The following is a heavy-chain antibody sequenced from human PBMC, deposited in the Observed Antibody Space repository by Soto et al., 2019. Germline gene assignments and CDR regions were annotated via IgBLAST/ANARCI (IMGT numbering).Heavy chain of an antibody. V-gene: IGHV4-59*01. Sequence: SETRSLTCTVSGGSIRSYYWSWIRQPPGKRLEWIGYIYYSGSTNYNPSLKSRVTISVDTSKNQFSLKLSSVTAADTAVYYCARRYGGNFDYWGQGTLVTVSS. CDR1: GGSIRSYY. CDR3: ARRYGGNFDY. CDR2: IYYSGST. D-gene: IGHD3-16*01. J-gene: IGHJ4*02.